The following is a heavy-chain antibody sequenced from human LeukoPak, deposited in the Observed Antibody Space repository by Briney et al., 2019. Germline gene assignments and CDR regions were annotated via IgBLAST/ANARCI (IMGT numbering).Heavy chain of an antibody. V-gene: IGHV1-18*01. CDR1: GYTFTSYG. J-gene: IGHJ5*02. CDR3: ARVFAREDYGDYVANWFDP. CDR2: ISAYNGNT. Sequence: ASVKVSCKASGYTFTSYGISWVRQAPGQGLEWMGWISAYNGNTNYAQKPQGRVTMTTDTSTSTAYMELRSLRSDDTAVYYCARVFAREDYGDYVANWFDPWGQGTLVTVSS. D-gene: IGHD4-17*01.